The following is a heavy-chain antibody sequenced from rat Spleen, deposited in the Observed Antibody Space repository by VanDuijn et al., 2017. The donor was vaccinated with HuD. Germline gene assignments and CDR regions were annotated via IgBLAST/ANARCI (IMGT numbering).Heavy chain of an antibody. CDR3: ASLMYTPDYLGVMDV. CDR1: GFIFSDFY. CDR2: ISFDDSST. V-gene: IGHV5-29*01. D-gene: IGHD1-6*01. J-gene: IGHJ4*01. Sequence: EVQLVESDGGLVQPGRSLKLSCAASGFIFSDFYMAWVRQAPTKGLEWVATISFDDSSTYYRDSVKGRFTISRDNAESTLYLQMDSLRSEATATYYCASLMYTPDYLGVMDVWGQGASVTVSS.